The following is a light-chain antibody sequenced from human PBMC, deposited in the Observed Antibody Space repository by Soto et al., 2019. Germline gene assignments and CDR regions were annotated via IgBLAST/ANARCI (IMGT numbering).Light chain of an antibody. CDR2: LGS. Sequence: DIVMTQAPLSLPVTPGEPASISCRSSQSLLHSNGYNYLDWYLQKPGQSPQLLIYLGSNPASGVPDRLSGSGSGTDFTLKISRVEAQDGGGYYCMQALQTPYTFGQGTKLEIK. V-gene: IGKV2-28*01. CDR3: MQALQTPYT. J-gene: IGKJ2*01. CDR1: QSLLHSNGYNY.